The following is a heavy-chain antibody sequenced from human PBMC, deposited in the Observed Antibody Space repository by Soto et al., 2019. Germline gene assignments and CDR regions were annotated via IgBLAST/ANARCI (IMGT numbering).Heavy chain of an antibody. CDR2: ISGSGGST. D-gene: IGHD6-13*01. CDR3: AKAGHSSSWYNWFDP. J-gene: IGHJ5*02. V-gene: IGHV3-23*01. CDR1: GFTFSSYA. Sequence: RLSCAASGFTFSSYAMSWVRQAPGKGLEWVSAISGSGGSTYYADSVKGRFTISRDNSKNTLYLQMNSLRAEDTAVYYCAKAGHSSSWYNWFDPWGQGLPVTVSS.